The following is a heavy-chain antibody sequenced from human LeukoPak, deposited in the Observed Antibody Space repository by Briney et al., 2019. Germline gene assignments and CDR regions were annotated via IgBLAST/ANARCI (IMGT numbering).Heavy chain of an antibody. D-gene: IGHD3-22*01. CDR1: GFTFSDYY. V-gene: IGHV3-11*01. CDR3: ARGYDSSGYNWFDP. CDR2: ISSSGSTI. Sequence: GGSLRLSCAASGFTFSDYYRTWIRQAPGKGLEWVSYISSSGSTIYYADSVKGRFTISRDNAKNSLYLQMNSLGAEDTAVYYCARGYDSSGYNWFDPWGQGTLVTVSS. J-gene: IGHJ5*02.